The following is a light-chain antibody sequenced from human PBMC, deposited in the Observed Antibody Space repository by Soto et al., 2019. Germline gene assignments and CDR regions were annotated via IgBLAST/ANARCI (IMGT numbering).Light chain of an antibody. J-gene: IGLJ2*01. CDR1: SSDVGAYDF. V-gene: IGLV2-14*01. CDR2: DVN. CDR3: SSYTTSRSVL. Sequence: QSALTQPASVSGSPGQSIAISCTGTSSDVGAYDFVSWYQQHPGKAPKVMIYDVNHRPSGVSDRFSGSKSGKTASLTISGLQAEDEADYFCSSYTTSRSVLFGGGTKLTVL.